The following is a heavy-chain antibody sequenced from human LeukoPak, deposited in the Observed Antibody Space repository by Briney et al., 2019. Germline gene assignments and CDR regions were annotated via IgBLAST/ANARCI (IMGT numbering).Heavy chain of an antibody. CDR3: SIVVVPAAQSLDY. CDR1: GFTFGDYA. J-gene: IGHJ4*02. Sequence: PGGSLRLSCTASGFTFGDYAMSWVRQAPGKGLEWVGFIRSKAYGGTTEYAASVKGRFTISRDDSKSIAYLQMNSLKTEDTAVYYCSIVVVPAAQSLDYWGQGTLVTASS. V-gene: IGHV3-49*04. CDR2: IRSKAYGGTT. D-gene: IGHD2-2*01.